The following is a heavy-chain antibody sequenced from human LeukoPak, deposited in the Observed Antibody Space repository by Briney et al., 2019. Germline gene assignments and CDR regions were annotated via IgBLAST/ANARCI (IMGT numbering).Heavy chain of an antibody. J-gene: IGHJ4*02. CDR1: GGTFSSYA. CDR3: AREVRDGYNPYFDY. D-gene: IGHD5-24*01. CDR2: IIPIFGIA. V-gene: IGHV1-69*04. Sequence: SVKVSCKASGGTFSSYAISWVRQAPAQGLEWMGRIIPIFGIANYAQKFQGRVTITADKSTSTAYMELSSLRSEDTAVYYCAREVRDGYNPYFDYWGQGTLVTVSS.